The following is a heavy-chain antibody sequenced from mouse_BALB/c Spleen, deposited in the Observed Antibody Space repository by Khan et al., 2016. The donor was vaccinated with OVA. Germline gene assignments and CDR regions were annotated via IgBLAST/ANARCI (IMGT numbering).Heavy chain of an antibody. D-gene: IGHD1-1*01. CDR2: ISYSGNT. J-gene: IGHJ2*02. V-gene: IGHV3-2*02. CDR3: ARVYGEDFDY. Sequence: VQLKESGPGLVKPSQSLSLTCTVTGYSITSDYVWNWIRQFPGNKLEWMGFISYSGNTKYNPSLKSRFSITRDTSKNQFFLQLNTVTTEDTATYYCARVYGEDFDYWGQGTSLTVSS. CDR1: GYSITSDYV.